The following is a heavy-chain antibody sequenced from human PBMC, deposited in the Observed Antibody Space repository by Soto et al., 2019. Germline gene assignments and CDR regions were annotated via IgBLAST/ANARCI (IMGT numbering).Heavy chain of an antibody. J-gene: IGHJ4*02. CDR3: AKDLWIAVAATFY. Sequence: GGSLRLSCAASGFTFSIYAMSWVRQAPEKGLEWVSGISGSGGSTYYADSVKGRFTISRDNSKTTLYLQMNSLRAEDTAVYYCAKDLWIAVAATFYCGQVILV. CDR2: ISGSGGST. CDR1: GFTFSIYA. D-gene: IGHD6-19*01. V-gene: IGHV3-23*01.